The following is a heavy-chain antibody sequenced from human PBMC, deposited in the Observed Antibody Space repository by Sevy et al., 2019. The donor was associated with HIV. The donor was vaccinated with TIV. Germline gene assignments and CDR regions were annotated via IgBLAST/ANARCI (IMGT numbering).Heavy chain of an antibody. CDR2: ISYDGSNK. CDR1: GFNFSSYG. CDR3: AKSTYYYGSGSYYLTDY. D-gene: IGHD3-10*01. V-gene: IGHV3-30*18. Sequence: GGSLRLSCAASGFNFSSYGMHWVRQAPGKGLEWVAVISYDGSNKYYADSVKGRFTISRDNSKNTLYLQMNSLRAEDTAVYYCAKSTYYYGSGSYYLTDYWGQGTLVTVSS. J-gene: IGHJ4*02.